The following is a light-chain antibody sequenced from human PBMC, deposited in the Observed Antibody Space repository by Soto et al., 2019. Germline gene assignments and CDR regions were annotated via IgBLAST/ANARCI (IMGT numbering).Light chain of an antibody. CDR1: QSVTSNY. CDR2: GAS. CDR3: QQYGTSPWT. Sequence: EIVWTQSPGTLSLSPGQRATLSCRASQSVTSNYLAWYQQIPGQAPRLLIYGASSRATGIPDRFSGSGSGTDFTLTINRLEPEDFAVYFCQQYGTSPWTFGQGTKVDIK. J-gene: IGKJ1*01. V-gene: IGKV3-20*01.